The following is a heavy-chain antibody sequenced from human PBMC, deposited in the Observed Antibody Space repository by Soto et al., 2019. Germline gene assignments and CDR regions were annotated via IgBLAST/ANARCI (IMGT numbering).Heavy chain of an antibody. D-gene: IGHD5-18*01. CDR2: ISASGGGT. J-gene: IGHJ3*01. CDR3: EKWSTALVSEFDF. Sequence: EVQLLESGGGLVQPGGSLRLSCAASGVTFSNYAMSWVRQAPGKGLEWLSAISASGGGTYYADSVKGRFTISRDNSKNTMYLQMNSLRADDTAVDDCEKWSTALVSEFDFWGQGTMVTVSS. V-gene: IGHV3-23*01. CDR1: GVTFSNYA.